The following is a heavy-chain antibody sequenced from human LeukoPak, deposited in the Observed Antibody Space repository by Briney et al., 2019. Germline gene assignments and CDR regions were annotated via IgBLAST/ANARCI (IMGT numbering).Heavy chain of an antibody. Sequence: GGSLRLSCAASGFTFSSYSMNWVRQAPGKGLEWVSYISSSSSTIYYADSVKGRFTISRDNAKNSLYLQMNSLRAGDTAVYYCARDGAELRFLEWLLFDYWGQGTLVTVSS. V-gene: IGHV3-48*04. CDR2: ISSSSSTI. CDR3: ARDGAELRFLEWLLFDY. J-gene: IGHJ4*02. D-gene: IGHD3-3*01. CDR1: GFTFSSYS.